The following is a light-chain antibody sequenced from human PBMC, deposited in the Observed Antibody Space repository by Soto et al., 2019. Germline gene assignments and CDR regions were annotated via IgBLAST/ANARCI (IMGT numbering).Light chain of an antibody. CDR2: AAS. J-gene: IGKJ3*01. Sequence: DIVMTQSPATLSVSPGERATLSCRASQSLSTNSLAWYQQKPGQTPRLLIYAASTRDTDIPDRFNGSGSGTDFALTISRLEPEDFALYYCQQYDASPLTFGPGTKVDIK. CDR3: QQYDASPLT. CDR1: QSLSTNS. V-gene: IGKV3-20*01.